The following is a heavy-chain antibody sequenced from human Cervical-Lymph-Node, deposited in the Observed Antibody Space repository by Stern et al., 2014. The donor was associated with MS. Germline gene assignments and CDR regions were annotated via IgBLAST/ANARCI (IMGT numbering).Heavy chain of an antibody. CDR1: GFSLSNSGVG. J-gene: IGHJ6*02. CDR2: IYWDDAK. CDR3: AHRRYGDYGHYGMDV. Sequence: QVTLKESGPTLVKPTQTLTLTCTFSGFSLSNSGVGVGWIRQPPGKAREWLALIYWDDAKRYSPSLKSRLTITKDTSKNQVVLTMTNMDPVDTATYYCAHRRYGDYGHYGMDVWGQGTTVTVSS. V-gene: IGHV2-5*02. D-gene: IGHD4-17*01.